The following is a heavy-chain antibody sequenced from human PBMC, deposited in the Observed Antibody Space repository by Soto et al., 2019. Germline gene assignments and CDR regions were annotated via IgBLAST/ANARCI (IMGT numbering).Heavy chain of an antibody. V-gene: IGHV1-8*01. J-gene: IGHJ4*02. CDR2: MNLNSGGR. D-gene: IGHD4-17*01. Sequence: QVQLVQSGAEVKKPGASVKVSCKASGYTFTSYDINWVRQASGQGREWMGWMNLNSGGRGYAQKFQGRVTMTRDTSKSTAYMELSSLRSDDTAMYYCARANGDFDYWGQGTLVTVSS. CDR1: GYTFTSYD. CDR3: ARANGDFDY.